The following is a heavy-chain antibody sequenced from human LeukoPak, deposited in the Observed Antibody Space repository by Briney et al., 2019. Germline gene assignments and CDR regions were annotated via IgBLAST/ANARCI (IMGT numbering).Heavy chain of an antibody. J-gene: IGHJ3*02. D-gene: IGHD6-19*01. CDR3: ATHPSYSSGWFSPLDAFDI. CDR2: INPNSGGT. V-gene: IGHV1-2*02. CDR1: GYTFTGYY. Sequence: SVKVSCKASGYTFTGYYMHWVRQAPGQGLEWMGWINPNSGGTNYSQKFQGRVTMTRDTSISTAYIELSRLRSDDTAVYYCATHPSYSSGWFSPLDAFDIWGQGTMVTVSS.